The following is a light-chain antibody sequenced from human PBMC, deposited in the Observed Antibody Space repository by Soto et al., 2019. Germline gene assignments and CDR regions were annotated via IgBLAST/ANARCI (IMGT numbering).Light chain of an antibody. V-gene: IGKV3-11*01. Sequence: EVVLKQSPGTLSLSPGERATLSCRASQSFRGLLAWYQQKPGQAPRVLIYDAYNRATGIPPRFSGSVSGTDGTLTISSLEKEDAAVYYCQQRHMWTITFGQGTRLEIK. J-gene: IGKJ5*01. CDR3: QQRHMWTIT. CDR1: QSFRGL. CDR2: DAY.